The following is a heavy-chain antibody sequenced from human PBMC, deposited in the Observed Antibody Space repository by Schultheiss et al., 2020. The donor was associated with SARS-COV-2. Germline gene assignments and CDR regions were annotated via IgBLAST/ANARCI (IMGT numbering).Heavy chain of an antibody. CDR2: ISSSGSTI. Sequence: GESLKISCAASGFTFSDYYMSWIRQAPGKGLEWVSYISSSGSTIYYADSVKGRFTISRDNAKNSLYLQMNSLRAEDTAVYYCALEVPGYYGMDVWGQGTTVTVSS. J-gene: IGHJ6*02. CDR3: ALEVPGYYGMDV. CDR1: GFTFSDYY. V-gene: IGHV3-11*01.